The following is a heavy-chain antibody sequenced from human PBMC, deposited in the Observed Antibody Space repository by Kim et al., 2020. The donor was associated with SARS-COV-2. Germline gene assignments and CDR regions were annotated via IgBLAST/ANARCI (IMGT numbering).Heavy chain of an antibody. Sequence: GGSLRLSCAASGFTFSTYAMHWVRQAPGKGLEWVAVISYDGSDKYYADSVKGRFTISRDNSKNTLYLQMNSLRAEDTAVYYCARDRVGLLVYYGMDVWGQGTTVTAS. CDR2: ISYDGSDK. D-gene: IGHD2-8*02. CDR1: GFTFSTYA. J-gene: IGHJ6*02. CDR3: ARDRVGLLVYYGMDV. V-gene: IGHV3-30*04.